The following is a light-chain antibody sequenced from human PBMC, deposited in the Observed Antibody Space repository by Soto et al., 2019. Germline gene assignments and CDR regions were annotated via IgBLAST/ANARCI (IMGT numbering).Light chain of an antibody. CDR3: QHYSTVWA. Sequence: DIQMTQSPSSLSASVGDRVTITCRASQGISNYLAWYQQKPGKVPKLLIYAASTLQSGVPSRFSVSGSGTEFTLTISSLQPDDFATYYCQHYSTVWAFGKGTKVDIK. CDR1: QGISNY. CDR2: AAS. V-gene: IGKV1-27*01. J-gene: IGKJ1*01.